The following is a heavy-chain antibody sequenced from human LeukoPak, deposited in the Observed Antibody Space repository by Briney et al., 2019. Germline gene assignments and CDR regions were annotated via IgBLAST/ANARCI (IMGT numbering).Heavy chain of an antibody. CDR3: ARADVQDAFDI. J-gene: IGHJ3*02. CDR2: ISAYNGNT. V-gene: IGHV1-18*01. D-gene: IGHD3-16*01. CDR1: GYTFTSYG. Sequence: ASVKVSCTASGYTFTSYGISWVRQAPGPGLEWMGWISAYNGNTNYAQKLQGRVTMTRDMSTSTVYMELSSLRSEDTAVYYCARADVQDAFDIWGQGTMVTVSS.